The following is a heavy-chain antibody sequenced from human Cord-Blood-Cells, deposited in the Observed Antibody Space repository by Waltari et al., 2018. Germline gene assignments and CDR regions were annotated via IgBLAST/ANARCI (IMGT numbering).Heavy chain of an antibody. Sequence: QVQLVQSGAEVKKPGASVKVSCKASGYTFTSYAMHWVRQAPGQRLEWMGWINAGNGNTKYSQKFQGRVTITRNTSASTAYMELSSLRSEETAVYYCASIGSVGIWGDAFDIWGQGTMVTVSS. CDR3: ASIGSVGIWGDAFDI. D-gene: IGHD3-16*01. CDR1: GYTFTSYA. CDR2: INAGNGNT. V-gene: IGHV1-3*01. J-gene: IGHJ3*02.